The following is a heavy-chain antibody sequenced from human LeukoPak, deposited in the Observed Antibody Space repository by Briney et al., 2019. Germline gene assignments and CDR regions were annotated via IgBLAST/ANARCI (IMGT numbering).Heavy chain of an antibody. J-gene: IGHJ4*02. V-gene: IGHV1-18*01. D-gene: IGHD2-2*01. CDR3: ARDSPDPQDIVVVPAATDY. CDR2: ISAYNGNT. Sequence: GASVKVSCKASGYTFTSYGISWVRQAPGQGLEWMGWISAYNGNTNYAQKLQGRVTMTTDTSTSTAYMELRSLRSDDTAVYYCARDSPDPQDIVVVPAATDYWGQGTLVTVSS. CDR1: GYTFTSYG.